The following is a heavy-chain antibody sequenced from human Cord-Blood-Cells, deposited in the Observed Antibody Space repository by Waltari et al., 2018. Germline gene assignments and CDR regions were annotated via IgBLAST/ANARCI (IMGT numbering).Heavy chain of an antibody. CDR3: ARGAYYYYYMDV. V-gene: IGHV3-53*01. CDR2: IYSGGST. CDR1: GFTVSSND. Sequence: EVQLVESGGGLIQPGGSLRLSCAASGFTVSSNDMTWVRQAPGKGLEWVSVIYSGGSTYYADSVKGRFTISRDNSKNTLYLQMNSLRAEDTAVYYCARGAYYYYYMDVWGKGTTVTVSS. J-gene: IGHJ6*03.